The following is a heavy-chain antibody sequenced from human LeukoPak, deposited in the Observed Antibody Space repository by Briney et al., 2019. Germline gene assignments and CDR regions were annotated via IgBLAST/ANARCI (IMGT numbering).Heavy chain of an antibody. CDR1: GYSISSGYY. J-gene: IGHJ6*03. Sequence: SSETLSLTCTVSGYSISSGYYWGWIRQPPGKGLEWIGSIYHSGSTYYNPSLKSRVTISVDTSKNQFSLKLSSVTAADTAVYYCARHDRDCSSTSCYHYMDVWGKGTTVTVSS. CDR3: ARHDRDCSSTSCYHYMDV. CDR2: IYHSGST. D-gene: IGHD2-2*01. V-gene: IGHV4-38-2*02.